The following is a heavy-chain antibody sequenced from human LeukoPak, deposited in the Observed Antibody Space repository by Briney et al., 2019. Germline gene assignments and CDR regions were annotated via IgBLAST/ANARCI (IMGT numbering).Heavy chain of an antibody. J-gene: IGHJ2*01. CDR3: ARDGLYSSSSVEEYWYFDL. D-gene: IGHD6-6*01. CDR2: ISSSSSYI. V-gene: IGHV3-21*01. Sequence: GGSLRLSCAASGFTFSSYSMDWVRQAPGKGLEWVSSISSSSSYIYYADSVKGRFTISRDNAKNSLYLQMNSLRAEDTAVYYCARDGLYSSSSVEEYWYFDLWGRGILVTVSS. CDR1: GFTFSSYS.